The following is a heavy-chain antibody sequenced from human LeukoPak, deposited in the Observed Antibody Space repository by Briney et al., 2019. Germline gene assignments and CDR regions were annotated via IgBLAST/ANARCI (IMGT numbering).Heavy chain of an antibody. D-gene: IGHD6-25*01. CDR3: ARRALSSTSGYQHIDY. V-gene: IGHV5-51*01. Sequence: GESLKISCKGSGYSFTSYWIGWVRQLPGKGLGWMGIIYPGDSDTRYSPSFQGQVTISADKSISIDYLQWSSLKASDTAMYFCARRALSSTSGYQHIDYWGQGTLVTVSS. CDR2: IYPGDSDT. J-gene: IGHJ4*02. CDR1: GYSFTSYW.